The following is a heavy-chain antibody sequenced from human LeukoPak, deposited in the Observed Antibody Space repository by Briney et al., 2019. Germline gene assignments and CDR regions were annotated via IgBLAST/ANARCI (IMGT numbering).Heavy chain of an antibody. J-gene: IGHJ3*02. D-gene: IGHD3-22*01. CDR2: INHSGST. CDR1: GGSISSGGYY. V-gene: IGHV4-30-4*08. CDR3: ARGRHYYDSSDYSDAFDM. Sequence: SQTLSLTCTVSGGSISSGGYYWSWIRQPPGKGLEWIGEINHSGSTNYNPSLKSRVTISVDTSKNQFSLKLSSVTAADTAVYYCARGRHYYDSSDYSDAFDMWGQGTMVTVSS.